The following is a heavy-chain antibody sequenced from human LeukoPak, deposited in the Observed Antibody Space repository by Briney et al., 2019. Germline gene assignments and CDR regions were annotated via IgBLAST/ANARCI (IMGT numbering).Heavy chain of an antibody. D-gene: IGHD6-19*01. J-gene: IGHJ4*02. Sequence: PGGSLRLSCAASGFTFSTYCVNWVRQAPGKGLEWISYIGSRDNTIYYADSVKGRFTISRDNAKNSLFLQMNSLRAEDTAVYFCARDKASFGWYYFDSWGQGTLVTVSS. CDR1: GFTFSTYC. V-gene: IGHV3-48*01. CDR3: ARDKASFGWYYFDS. CDR2: IGSRDNTI.